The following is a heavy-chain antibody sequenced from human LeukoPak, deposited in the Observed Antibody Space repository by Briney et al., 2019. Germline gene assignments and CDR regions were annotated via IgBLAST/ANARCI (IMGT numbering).Heavy chain of an antibody. D-gene: IGHD6-13*01. CDR1: GYTFTSYA. J-gene: IGHJ4*02. V-gene: IGHV7-4-1*02. Sequence: ASVKVSCKASGYTFTSYAMNWVRQAPGQGLEWMGWINTNTGNPTYAQGFTGRFVFSLDTSVSTAYPQISSLKAEDTAVYYCARGGSWYYYNIPLGGLFDYWGQGTLVTVSS. CDR3: ARGGSWYYYNIPLGGLFDY. CDR2: INTNTGNP.